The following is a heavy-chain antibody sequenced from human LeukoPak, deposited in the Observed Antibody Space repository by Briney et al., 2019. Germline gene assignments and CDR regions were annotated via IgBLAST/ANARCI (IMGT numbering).Heavy chain of an antibody. CDR2: IYYSGST. CDR3: ARLVVPAAARFDY. CDR1: GGSISGGGYY. D-gene: IGHD2-2*01. Sequence: SQTPSLTCTVSGGSISGGGYYWSWIRQHPGKGLEWIGYIYYSGSTYYNPSLKSRVTISVDTSKNQFSLKLSSVTAADTAVYYCARLVVPAAARFDYWGQGTLVTVSS. V-gene: IGHV4-31*03. J-gene: IGHJ4*02.